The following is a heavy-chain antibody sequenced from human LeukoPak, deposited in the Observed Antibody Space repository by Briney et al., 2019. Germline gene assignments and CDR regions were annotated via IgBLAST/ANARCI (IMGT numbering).Heavy chain of an antibody. V-gene: IGHV4-4*07. CDR1: GGSTTSSY. D-gene: IGHD6-6*01. J-gene: IGHJ4*02. Sequence: PETLSLTCTVSGGSTTSSYWSWVRHPAGKGLEWIGRIYISGRYNYTPSLTSGVTISLDTPKNQTSLNRRSVTTADMPVYYCAQGESTSSPGGFDYWGQGTLVTVSS. CDR2: IYISGRY. CDR3: AQGESTSSPGGFDY.